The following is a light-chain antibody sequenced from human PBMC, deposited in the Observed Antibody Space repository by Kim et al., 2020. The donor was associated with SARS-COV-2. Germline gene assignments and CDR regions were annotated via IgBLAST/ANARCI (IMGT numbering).Light chain of an antibody. J-gene: IGLJ1*01. CDR2: QDN. Sequence: PGKTASITCSGDKLGDKYVSWYQQKPGQSPVVVIHQDNQRPSGIPERVSGANSGNTATLTISGTQAMDEADYYCQAWDSSTHNYVFGAGTKVTVL. CDR1: KLGDKY. CDR3: QAWDSSTHNYV. V-gene: IGLV3-1*01.